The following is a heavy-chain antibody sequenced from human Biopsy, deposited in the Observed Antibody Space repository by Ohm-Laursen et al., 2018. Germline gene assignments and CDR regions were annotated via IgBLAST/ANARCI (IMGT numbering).Heavy chain of an antibody. Sequence: ASVKVSCKVSGYTLTELSMHWVRQAPGGGLEWMLGFAPKNGKTTSAQKFKGRVTKTEDTSTDTAFMELSSVRSEDTAVYYCAAEINVWDVNFWGQGTQVTVSS. V-gene: IGHV1-24*01. CDR3: AAEINVWDVNF. CDR1: GYTLTELS. J-gene: IGHJ4*01. D-gene: IGHD1-26*01. CDR2: FAPKNGKT.